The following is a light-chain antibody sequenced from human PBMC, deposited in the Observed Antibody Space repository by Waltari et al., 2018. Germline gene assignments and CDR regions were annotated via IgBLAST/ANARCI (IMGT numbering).Light chain of an antibody. CDR2: WAS. CDR3: QQYYSPPLT. CDR1: QTILSSSNNKNA. J-gene: IGKJ4*01. Sequence: DIVMTQSPDSLAVSLGERAPLNCKASQTILSSSNNKNALAWYQQKPGHPPKLLIYWASTRTSGVPDRFSGRGSETDFTLTISRLQADDVAVYYCQQYYSPPLTFGGGTKVEIK. V-gene: IGKV4-1*01.